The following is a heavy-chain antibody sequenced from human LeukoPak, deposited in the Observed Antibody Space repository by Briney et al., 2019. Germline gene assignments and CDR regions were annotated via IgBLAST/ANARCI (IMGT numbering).Heavy chain of an antibody. D-gene: IGHD2-15*01. CDR3: VRDVSLGFCSGGACSAHFDY. V-gene: IGHV3-9*03. CDR1: GFTFDDYA. CDR2: ISSNSGST. Sequence: GGSLRLSCTASGFTFDDYAMHWVRQAPAKGLEWVSGISSNSGSTVYVDSVKGRLTISRDNARNSLYLQMYSLRPEDMALYYCVRDVSLGFCSGGACSAHFDYWGQGTLVIVPS. J-gene: IGHJ4*02.